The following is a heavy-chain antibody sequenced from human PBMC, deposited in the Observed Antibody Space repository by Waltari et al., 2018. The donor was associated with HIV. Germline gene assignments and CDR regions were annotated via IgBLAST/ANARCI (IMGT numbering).Heavy chain of an antibody. V-gene: IGHV3-7*01. Sequence: EVQLVESGGGLVQPGGSLRLSCTVCGYTFSATWMTWIRQAPGEGLERLANINTDGTENYYVDSVKGRFTISRDNAKNALYLQMNSLRVEDTAVYYCARDRGWQQFDYWGRGTLVTVSS. J-gene: IGHJ4*02. CDR2: INTDGTEN. D-gene: IGHD3-10*01. CDR3: ARDRGWQQFDY. CDR1: GYTFSATW.